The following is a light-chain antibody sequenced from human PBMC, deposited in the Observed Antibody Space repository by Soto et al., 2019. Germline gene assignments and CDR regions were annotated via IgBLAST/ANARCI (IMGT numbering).Light chain of an antibody. J-gene: IGKJ1*01. CDR1: EDIRDD. CDR3: LQCRSFPRA. V-gene: IGKV1-17*01. CDR2: RAS. Sequence: DIQMTQSPSSLSASVGDRVTITCRASEDIRDDLGWFQQKAGKAPTALISRASRLRNGVPSRFIGSGSCTSFTLTITSLQTEDFAAEDCLQCRSFPRACGQGTKVE.